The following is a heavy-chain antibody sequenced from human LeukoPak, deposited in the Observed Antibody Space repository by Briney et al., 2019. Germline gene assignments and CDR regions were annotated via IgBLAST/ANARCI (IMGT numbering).Heavy chain of an antibody. CDR2: ISSSSSYI. D-gene: IGHD6-25*01. V-gene: IGHV3-21*01. J-gene: IGHJ4*02. Sequence: ETLSLTCAVSGGSIKSNNWWSWVRQAPGKGLEWVSSISSSSSYIYYADSVKGRFTISRDNAKNSLYLQMNSLRAEDTAVYYCVTAATGPAPIFDYWGQGTLVTVSS. CDR3: VTAATGPAPIFDY. CDR1: GGSIKSNN.